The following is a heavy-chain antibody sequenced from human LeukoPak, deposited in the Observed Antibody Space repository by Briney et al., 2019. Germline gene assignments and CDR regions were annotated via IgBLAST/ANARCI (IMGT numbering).Heavy chain of an antibody. CDR1: GYTFTSYG. CDR2: ISAYNGNT. Sequence: GASVKVSCKASGYTFTSYGISWVRQAPGQGLEWMGWISAYNGNTNYAQKLQGRVTITRDTSASTAYMELSSLRSEDTAVYYCARAYGDDSFDYWGQGTLVTVSS. D-gene: IGHD4-17*01. J-gene: IGHJ4*02. V-gene: IGHV1-18*01. CDR3: ARAYGDDSFDY.